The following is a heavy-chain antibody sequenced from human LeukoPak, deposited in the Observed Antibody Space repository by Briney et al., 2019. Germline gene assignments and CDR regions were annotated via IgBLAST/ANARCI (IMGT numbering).Heavy chain of an antibody. V-gene: IGHV1-18*01. CDR1: GYTFTSYG. CDR3: ARAGAYYDFWSGYPGMGY. Sequence: ASVKVSCKASGYTFTSYGISWVRQAPGQGLEWTGWISAYNGNTNYAQKLQGRVTMTTDTSTSTAYMELRSLRSDDTAVYYCARAGAYYDFWSGYPGMGYWGQGTLVTVSS. CDR2: ISAYNGNT. D-gene: IGHD3-3*01. J-gene: IGHJ4*02.